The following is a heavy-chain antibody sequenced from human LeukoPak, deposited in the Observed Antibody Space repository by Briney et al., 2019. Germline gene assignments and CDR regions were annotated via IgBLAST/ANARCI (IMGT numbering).Heavy chain of an antibody. V-gene: IGHV3-64*01. J-gene: IGHJ6*03. CDR3: ARGLRRGSYYYYYMDV. Sequence: GGSLRLSCAASGFTFSSYAMHWVRQAPGKGLEYVSAISSNGGSTYYANSVKGRFTISRDNSKNTLYLQMGSLRAEDMAVYYCARGLRRGSYYYYYMDVWGKGTTVTVSS. CDR1: GFTFSSYA. D-gene: IGHD1-26*01. CDR2: ISSNGGST.